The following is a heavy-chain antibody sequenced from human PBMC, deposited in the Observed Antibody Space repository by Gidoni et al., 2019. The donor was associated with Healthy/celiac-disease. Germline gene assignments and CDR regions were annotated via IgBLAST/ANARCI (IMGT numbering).Heavy chain of an antibody. CDR1: GFSLSNARMG. CDR3: ARTFTGYDYVWGSYPHRFDI. D-gene: IGHD3-16*01. CDR2: IFSNDEK. Sequence: QVPLKESGPVLVKPTETLTLTCTVSGFSLSNARMGVSWIRQPPGKALEWLAHIFSNDEKSYSTSLKSRLSISKDTSKSQVVLTMTNMDPVDTATYYCARTFTGYDYVWGSYPHRFDIWGQGTMVTVSS. V-gene: IGHV2-26*01. J-gene: IGHJ3*02.